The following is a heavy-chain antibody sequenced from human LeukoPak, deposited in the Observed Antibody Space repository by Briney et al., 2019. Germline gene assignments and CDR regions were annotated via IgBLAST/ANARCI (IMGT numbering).Heavy chain of an antibody. J-gene: IGHJ4*02. CDR1: GITFTSSA. D-gene: IGHD1-26*01. CDR2: IVVGSGNT. CDR3: AAIPGGVGAASNFDY. V-gene: IGHV1-58*02. Sequence: SVKVSCKASGITFTSSAMQWVRQARGQRLEWIGWIVVGSGNTNYAQKFQERVTITRDMSTSTAYMELSSLRSEHTAVYYCAAIPGGVGAASNFDYWGQGTLVTVSS.